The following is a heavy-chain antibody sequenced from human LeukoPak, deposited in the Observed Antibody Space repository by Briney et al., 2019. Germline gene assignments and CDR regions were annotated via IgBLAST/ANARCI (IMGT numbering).Heavy chain of an antibody. V-gene: IGHV4-59*01. J-gene: IGHJ4*02. CDR1: GGSINGYS. D-gene: IGHD3-22*01. CDR3: ARYYYDSSGYYIDGHFDY. CDR2: MYYSGST. Sequence: KPSETLSLTCTVSGGSINGYSWTWIRQPPGKGLEWIGYMYYSGSTNYNPSLKSRVTISVDTSKNQFSLKLSSVTAADTAVYYCARYYYDSSGYYIDGHFDYWGQGTLVTVSS.